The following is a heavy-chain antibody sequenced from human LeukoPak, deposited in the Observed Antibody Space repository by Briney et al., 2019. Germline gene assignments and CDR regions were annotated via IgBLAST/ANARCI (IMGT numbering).Heavy chain of an antibody. J-gene: IGHJ4*02. D-gene: IGHD2-2*02. V-gene: IGHV1-24*01. CDR3: ATGRWNCSSTSCYIARHFDY. Sequence: ASVKVSCKVSGYTLTELSMHWVRQAPGKGLEWMGGFDPEDGKTIYAQKFQGRVTMTEDTSTDTAYMELSSLRSEDTAVFYCATGRWNCSSTSCYIARHFDYWGQGTLVTVSS. CDR2: FDPEDGKT. CDR1: GYTLTELS.